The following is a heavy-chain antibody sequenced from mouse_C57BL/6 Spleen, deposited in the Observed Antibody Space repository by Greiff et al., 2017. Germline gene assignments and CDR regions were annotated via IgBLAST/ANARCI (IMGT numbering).Heavy chain of an antibody. D-gene: IGHD4-1*01. Sequence: EVKLMESGPGLVKPSQSLSLTCSVTGYSITSGYYWNWIRQFPGNKLEWMGYISYDGSNNYNPSLKNRISITRDTSNNQFFLKLNSVTTEDTATYDCARTGTSWFAYWGQGTLVTVSA. CDR3: ARTGTSWFAY. J-gene: IGHJ3*01. CDR1: GYSITSGYY. V-gene: IGHV3-6*01. CDR2: ISYDGSN.